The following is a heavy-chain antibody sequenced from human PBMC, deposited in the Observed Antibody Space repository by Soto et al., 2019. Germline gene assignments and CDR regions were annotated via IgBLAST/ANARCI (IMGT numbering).Heavy chain of an antibody. CDR3: ERQIRINHYGMDV. CDR1: GGSISSSSYY. Sequence: SETLSLTCTVSGGSISSSSYYWGWIRQPPGKGLEWIGSIYYSGSTYYDPSLKSRVTTSVDTSKNQFSLKLSSVTAADKAVYYCERQIRINHYGMDVWGQGTTVTVSS. CDR2: IYYSGST. V-gene: IGHV4-39*01. J-gene: IGHJ6*02.